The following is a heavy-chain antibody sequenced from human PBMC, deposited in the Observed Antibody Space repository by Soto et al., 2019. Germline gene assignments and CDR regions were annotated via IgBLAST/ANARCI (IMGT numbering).Heavy chain of an antibody. Sequence: QVQLVESGGAVVQPGRSLRLSCGASGFIFSEYGMHWVRQAPGKGLEWVAVIYYDGSNENYSESVRGRFTISRDNSKNMLYLAMKSLRAEDTAIYYCARWWNEEEWVETMDVWGQGTTVTVSS. V-gene: IGHV3-33*01. CDR1: GFIFSEYG. J-gene: IGHJ6*01. D-gene: IGHD1-1*01. CDR3: ARWWNEEEWVETMDV. CDR2: IYYDGSNE.